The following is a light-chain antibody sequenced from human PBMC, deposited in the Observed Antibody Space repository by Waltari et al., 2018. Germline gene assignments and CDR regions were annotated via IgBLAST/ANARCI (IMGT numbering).Light chain of an antibody. Sequence: DIQMTQSPSSLSASVADKVTITCRASQSVSRYLNWYQLKPGQAPKLLIYTASTLHSEVPSRFNGSGSGTDFTLTISSMQSEDVATYFCQQSSRTPWTFGQGTKVEIK. CDR2: TAS. CDR3: QQSSRTPWT. J-gene: IGKJ1*01. CDR1: QSVSRY. V-gene: IGKV1-39*01.